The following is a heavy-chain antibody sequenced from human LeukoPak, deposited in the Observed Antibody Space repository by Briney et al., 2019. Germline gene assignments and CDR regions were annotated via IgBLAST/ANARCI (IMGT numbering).Heavy chain of an antibody. J-gene: IGHJ4*02. CDR1: GYTFTSYG. Sequence: ASVKVSCKASGYTFTSYGISWVRQAPGQGLEWMGWISAYNGNTNYAQKLQGRVTMTTDISTSTAYMELRSLRSDDTAVYYCARELKEDCSGGSCYFDYWGQGTLVTVSS. V-gene: IGHV1-18*01. CDR2: ISAYNGNT. CDR3: ARELKEDCSGGSCYFDY. D-gene: IGHD2-15*01.